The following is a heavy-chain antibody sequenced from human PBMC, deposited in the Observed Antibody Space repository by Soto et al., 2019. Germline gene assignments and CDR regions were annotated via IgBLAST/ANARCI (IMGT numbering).Heavy chain of an antibody. CDR3: ARTVLRERLENYYGSGSYYTGTYYYGMDV. CDR2: ISSSSYI. Sequence: PGGSLRLSCAASGFTFSSYSMNWVRQAPGKGLEWVSSISSSSYIYYADSVKGRFTISRDNAKNSLYLQMNSLKAEDTAVYYCARTVLRERLENYYGSGSYYTGTYYYGMDVWGQGTTVTVSS. D-gene: IGHD3-10*01. V-gene: IGHV3-21*01. J-gene: IGHJ6*02. CDR1: GFTFSSYS.